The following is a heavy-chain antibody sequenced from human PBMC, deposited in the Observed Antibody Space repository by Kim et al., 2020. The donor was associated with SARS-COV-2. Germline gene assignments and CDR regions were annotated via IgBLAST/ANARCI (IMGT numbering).Heavy chain of an antibody. CDR3: ARGDSADLDY. Sequence: GGSLRLSCAASGFTFSSYAMHWVRQAPGKGLEWVAVISYDGSNKYYADSVKGRFTISRDNSKNTLYLQMNSLRAEDTAVYYCARGDSADLDYWGQGTLVT. CDR1: GFTFSSYA. CDR2: ISYDGSNK. D-gene: IGHD5-18*01. J-gene: IGHJ4*02. V-gene: IGHV3-30-3*01.